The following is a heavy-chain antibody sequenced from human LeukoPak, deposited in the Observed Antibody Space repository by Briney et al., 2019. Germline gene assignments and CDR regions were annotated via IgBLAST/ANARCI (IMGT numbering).Heavy chain of an antibody. J-gene: IGHJ4*02. CDR1: GFTFSSYA. CDR2: VKSDGSST. V-gene: IGHV3-74*01. D-gene: IGHD2-21*02. Sequence: GGTLRLSCAASGFTFSSYAMHWVRHAPGKGLVWVSRVKSDGSSTSYADSVKGRFTISRDNARNTLYLQMISLRAEDTAVYYCARDGFLGPVTAYLDYWGQGTPVTVSS. CDR3: ARDGFLGPVTAYLDY.